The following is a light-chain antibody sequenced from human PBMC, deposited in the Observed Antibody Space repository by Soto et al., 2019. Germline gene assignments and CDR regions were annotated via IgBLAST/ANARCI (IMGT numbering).Light chain of an antibody. CDR3: SSYTSSSTYV. V-gene: IGLV2-14*01. J-gene: IGLJ1*01. CDR2: EVT. CDR1: SSDVGAYNY. Sequence: QSALTQPASVSGSLGQSITISCTGTSSDVGAYNYVSWYQHHPGKAPRLMIYEVTNRPSGVSNRFSGSKSGNTASLTISGLQAEDEADYYCSSYTSSSTYVFGTGTKLTVL.